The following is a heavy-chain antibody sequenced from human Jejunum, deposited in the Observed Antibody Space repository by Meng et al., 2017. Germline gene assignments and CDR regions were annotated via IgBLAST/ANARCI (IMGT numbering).Heavy chain of an antibody. D-gene: IGHD3-22*01. J-gene: IGHJ5*02. CDR1: GFSFSDCY. CDR3: ARDCDTSSHYSWFEP. V-gene: IGHV3-11*06. Sequence: VLLVVSGGGLVKPGGSLRLSCADSGFSFSDCYMSSIRQAPGRGLSVKGRFTIARDNSKNTVYLQMDSLRAEDTAIYYCARDCDTSSHYSWFEPWGQGSLVTVSS.